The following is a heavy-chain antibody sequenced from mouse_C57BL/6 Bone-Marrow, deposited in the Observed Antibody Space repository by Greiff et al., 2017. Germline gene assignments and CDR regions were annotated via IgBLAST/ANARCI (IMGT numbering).Heavy chain of an antibody. CDR2: IDPSDSYT. V-gene: IGHV1-50*01. Sequence: QVQLKQPGAELVKPGASVKLSCKASGYTFTSYWMQWVKQRPGQGLEWIGEIDPSDSYTNYNQKFKGKATLTVDTSSSTAYMQLSSLTSEDSAVYYCAYYGGFAYWGQGTLVTVSA. CDR3: AYYGGFAY. J-gene: IGHJ3*01. D-gene: IGHD1-1*01. CDR1: GYTFTSYW.